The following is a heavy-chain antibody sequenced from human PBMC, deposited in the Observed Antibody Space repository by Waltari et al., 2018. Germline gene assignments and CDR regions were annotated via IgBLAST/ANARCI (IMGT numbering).Heavy chain of an antibody. CDR1: GGSISSYY. CDR3: ARYIVGAFNWYFDL. V-gene: IGHV4-59*01. J-gene: IGHJ2*01. Sequence: QVQLQESGPGLVKPSETLSLTCTVSGGSISSYYWSWIRQPPGKGLEWIGYSYYRGSTNYNPALKSRGTIAVDTAKNQFSRKRSSVTAADTAVYYCARYIVGAFNWYFDLWGRGTLVTVSS. CDR2: SYYRGST. D-gene: IGHD1-26*01.